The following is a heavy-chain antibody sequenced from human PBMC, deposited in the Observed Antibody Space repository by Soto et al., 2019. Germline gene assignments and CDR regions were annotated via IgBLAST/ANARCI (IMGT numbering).Heavy chain of an antibody. CDR2: IYFSGST. CDR3: AGIVATNFDY. V-gene: IGHV4-31*03. CDR1: GGSISRSGYY. Sequence: QVQLQESGPGLVKPSQTLSLTCTVFGGSISRSGYYWSWIRQHPGKGLEWIGYIYFSGSTYYNPSLKSRVTISVDTSKNQFSLNLNSVTAADTAVYYCAGIVATNFDYWGQGTLVTVSS. J-gene: IGHJ4*02. D-gene: IGHD5-12*01.